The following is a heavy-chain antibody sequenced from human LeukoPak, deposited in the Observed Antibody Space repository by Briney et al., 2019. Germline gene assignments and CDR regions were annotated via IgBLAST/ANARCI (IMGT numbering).Heavy chain of an antibody. CDR1: GYTFTNYN. V-gene: IGHV1-8*03. CDR3: ARRLGVGSLGTFDI. D-gene: IGHD1-26*01. CDR2: MNPNSGDT. Sequence: ASVKVSCKASGYTFTNYNINWVRQATGQGLEWMGWMNPNSGDTDYAQKFQGRVTITRNTSISTAYMELSSLRSEDTAVYYCARRLGVGSLGTFDIWGQGQWSPSLQ. J-gene: IGHJ3*02.